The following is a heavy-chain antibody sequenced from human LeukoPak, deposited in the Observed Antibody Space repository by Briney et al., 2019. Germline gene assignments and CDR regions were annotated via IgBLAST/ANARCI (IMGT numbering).Heavy chain of an antibody. CDR2: INHSGST. Sequence: SETLSLTCAVYGGSFSGYYWSWIRQPPGKGLEWIGEINHSGSTNYNPSLKSRVTISVDTSKNQFSLKLSSVTAADTAVYYCAIAKRYYGSGKYFDYWGQGTLVTVSS. J-gene: IGHJ4*02. CDR1: GGSFSGYY. CDR3: AIAKRYYGSGKYFDY. D-gene: IGHD3-10*01. V-gene: IGHV4-34*01.